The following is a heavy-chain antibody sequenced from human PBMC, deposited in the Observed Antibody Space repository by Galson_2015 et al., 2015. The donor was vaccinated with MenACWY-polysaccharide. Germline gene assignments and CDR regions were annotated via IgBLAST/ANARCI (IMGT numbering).Heavy chain of an antibody. D-gene: IGHD5-18*01. Sequence: SVKVSCKASGYTFTSHGISWVRQAPGQGLEWMGWISNYNGNTNYAQKFQGRVTMTTDTSTTTAYMELRSLTSDDTAVYYCTRERTAMGYCSLDFWGRGTLVTVSS. CDR1: GYTFTSHG. V-gene: IGHV1-18*01. CDR3: TRERTAMGYCSLDF. J-gene: IGHJ2*01. CDR2: ISNYNGNT.